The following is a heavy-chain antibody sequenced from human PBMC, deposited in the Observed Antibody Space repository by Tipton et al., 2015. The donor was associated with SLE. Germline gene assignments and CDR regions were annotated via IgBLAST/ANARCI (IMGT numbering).Heavy chain of an antibody. J-gene: IGHJ4*02. CDR2: VSYLGST. V-gene: IGHV4-39*07. Sequence: TLSLTCSVSGGFIGNSSYYWGWIRQPPGKGLEWIGSVSYLGSTSYNATLESRVTISIDTSKKHFSLKLSSVTAADTAVYYCATSPLTVWGQGTLVAVSS. CDR3: ATSPLTV. CDR1: GGFIGNSSYY.